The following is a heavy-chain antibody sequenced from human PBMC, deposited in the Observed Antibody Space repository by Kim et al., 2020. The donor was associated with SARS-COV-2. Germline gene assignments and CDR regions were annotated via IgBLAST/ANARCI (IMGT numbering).Heavy chain of an antibody. CDR2: IKQDGSEK. D-gene: IGHD1-26*01. V-gene: IGHV3-7*01. CDR3: AREVGYYYYYGMDV. CDR1: GFTFSSYW. J-gene: IGHJ6*02. Sequence: GGSLRLSCAASGFTFSSYWMSWVRQAPGKGLEWVANIKQDGSEKYYVDSVKGRFTISRDNAKNSLYLQMNSLRAEDTAVYYCAREVGYYYYYGMDVWGQGTTVTVSS.